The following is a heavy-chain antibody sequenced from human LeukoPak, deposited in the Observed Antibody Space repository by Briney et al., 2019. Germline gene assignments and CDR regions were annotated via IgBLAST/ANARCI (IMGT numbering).Heavy chain of an antibody. CDR1: GFTFSSYG. CDR3: ARENYDSSGLGFDY. Sequence: GGSLRLSCAASGFTFSSYGMHWVRQAPGKGLEWVSSISGFGGSTYYADSVKGRFTISRDNSKNTLYLQMNSLRAEDTAVYYCARENYDSSGLGFDYWGQGTLVTVSS. V-gene: IGHV3-NL1*01. J-gene: IGHJ4*02. D-gene: IGHD3-22*01. CDR2: ISGFGGST.